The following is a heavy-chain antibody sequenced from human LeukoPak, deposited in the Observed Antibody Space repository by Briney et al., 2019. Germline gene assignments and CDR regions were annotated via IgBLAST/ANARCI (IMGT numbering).Heavy chain of an antibody. CDR3: ARDPRNVGLAP. V-gene: IGHV3-74*01. Sequence: GGSLRLSCVASGFSLRGYWMYWVSQAPGKGLMYISRNNGDGSTTNYADVVKGRFTMSRDNVKNTLYLQMNSLRVEDTAVYYCARDPRNVGLAPWGQGTLVTVSS. D-gene: IGHD2-15*01. CDR2: NNGDGSTT. CDR1: GFSLRGYW. J-gene: IGHJ5*02.